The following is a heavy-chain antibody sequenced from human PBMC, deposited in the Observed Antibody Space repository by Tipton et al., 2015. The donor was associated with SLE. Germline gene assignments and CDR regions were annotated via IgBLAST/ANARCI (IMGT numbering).Heavy chain of an antibody. V-gene: IGHV3-7*01. CDR2: IKQDGSGK. Sequence: SLRLSCAASGFTFSSYWMSWVRQAPGKGLEWVANIKQDGSGKYYVDSVKGRFTISRDNAKNSLYLQMNSLRAEDTAVYYCARANGDTYPPGAFDIWGQGTMVTVSS. D-gene: IGHD4-17*01. CDR3: ARANGDTYPPGAFDI. J-gene: IGHJ3*02. CDR1: GFTFSSYW.